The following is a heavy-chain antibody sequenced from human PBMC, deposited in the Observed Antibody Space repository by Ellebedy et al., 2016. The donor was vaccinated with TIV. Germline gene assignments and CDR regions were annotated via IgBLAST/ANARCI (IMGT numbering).Heavy chain of an antibody. CDR3: ARGEQWLVEEYFQH. J-gene: IGHJ1*01. V-gene: IGHV4-30-2*01. D-gene: IGHD6-19*01. Sequence: SETLSLTCTVSGGSISSGGYSWSWIRQPPGKDLEWIGYIYQGGSTHYNPSLKSRVTISVDRSKNHFSLKLSSVTAADTAVYYCARGEQWLVEEYFQHWGQGTLVTVSS. CDR1: GGSISSGGYS. CDR2: IYQGGST.